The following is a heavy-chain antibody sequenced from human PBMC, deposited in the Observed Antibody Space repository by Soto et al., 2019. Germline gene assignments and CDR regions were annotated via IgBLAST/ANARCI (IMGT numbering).Heavy chain of an antibody. CDR3: ARGGRFLEWLPS. CDR1: GGSFSGYY. Sequence: PSETLSLTCAVYGGSFSGYYWSWIRQPPGKGLEWIGEINHSGSTNYNPSLKSRVTISVDTSKNQFSLKLSSVTAADTAVYYCARGGRFLEWLPSWGQGTLVTVAS. J-gene: IGHJ5*02. D-gene: IGHD3-3*01. V-gene: IGHV4-34*01. CDR2: INHSGST.